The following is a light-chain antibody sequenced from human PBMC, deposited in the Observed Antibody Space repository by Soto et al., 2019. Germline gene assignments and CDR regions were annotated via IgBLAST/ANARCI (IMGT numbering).Light chain of an antibody. CDR1: SGHSSFI. Sequence: QPVLTQSSSASASLGSSVKLTCTLSSGHSSFIIAWHQQQPGKAPRLLMKLEGDGSYDKGSGVPDRFSGSSSGADRYLTISNLQFEDEADYYCETWDDNTWVFGGGTKVTVL. V-gene: IGLV4-60*02. CDR2: LEGDGSY. J-gene: IGLJ3*02. CDR3: ETWDDNTWV.